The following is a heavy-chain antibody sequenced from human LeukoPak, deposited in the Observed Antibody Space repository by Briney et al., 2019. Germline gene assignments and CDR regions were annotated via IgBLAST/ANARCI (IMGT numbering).Heavy chain of an antibody. V-gene: IGHV1-2*06. Sequence: ASVKVSCKASGGTFSSYAISWVRQAPGQGLEWMGRINPNSGGTNYAQKFQGRVTMTRDTSISTAYMELSRLRSDDTAVYYCARVRTYYYDSSGLSFGMDVWGQGTTVTVSS. CDR3: ARVRTYYYDSSGLSFGMDV. CDR2: INPNSGGT. J-gene: IGHJ6*02. CDR1: GGTFSSYA. D-gene: IGHD3-22*01.